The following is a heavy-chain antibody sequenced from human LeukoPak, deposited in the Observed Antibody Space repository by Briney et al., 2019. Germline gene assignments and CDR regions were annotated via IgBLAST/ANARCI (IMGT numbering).Heavy chain of an antibody. Sequence: GGSLRLSCAASGFIVSSNYMSWVRQAPGKGLEWVSLIYSGGSTHYADSVKGRFTISRDNSKNTLYLQMNSLRAEDTAVYYCARETNYYGSGSSFFDYWGQGTLVTVSS. CDR3: ARETNYYGSGSSFFDY. J-gene: IGHJ4*02. D-gene: IGHD3-10*01. V-gene: IGHV3-53*01. CDR1: GFIVSSNY. CDR2: IYSGGST.